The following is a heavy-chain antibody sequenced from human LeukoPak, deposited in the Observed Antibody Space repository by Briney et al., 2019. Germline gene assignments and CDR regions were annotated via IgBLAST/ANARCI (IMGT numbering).Heavy chain of an antibody. V-gene: IGHV3-30*04. J-gene: IGHJ6*04. D-gene: IGHD2-2*01. CDR2: ISYDGSNK. CDR1: GFTFSNYA. Sequence: PGGSLRLSCAASGFTFSNYAMHWVRQVPGKGLEWVAVISYDGSNKYYADSVKGRFTISRDNSKNTLSVQMNSLRADDTAVYYCARGDLYCRSTSCYPHCGMDVWGKGTTVTVSS. CDR3: ARGDLYCRSTSCYPHCGMDV.